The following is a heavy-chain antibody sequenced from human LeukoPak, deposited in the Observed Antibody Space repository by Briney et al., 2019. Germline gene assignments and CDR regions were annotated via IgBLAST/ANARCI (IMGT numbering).Heavy chain of an antibody. CDR2: IYTSGST. Sequence: PSETLSLTCTVSGGSVSSYYWSWIRQPAGKGLEWIGRIYTSGSTNYNPSLKSRVTMSVDTSKNQFSLKLSSVTAADTAVYYCARGAGSGWYDYYYYGMDVWGQGTTVTVSS. J-gene: IGHJ6*02. CDR1: GGSVSSYY. V-gene: IGHV4-4*07. CDR3: ARGAGSGWYDYYYYGMDV. D-gene: IGHD6-19*01.